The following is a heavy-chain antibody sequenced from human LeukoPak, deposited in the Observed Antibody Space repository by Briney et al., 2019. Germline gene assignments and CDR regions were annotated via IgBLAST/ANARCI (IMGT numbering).Heavy chain of an antibody. V-gene: IGHV4-4*09. Sequence: SETLSLTCTVSGGSISSYYWSWIRQPPGKGLEWIGYIYTSGSTNYNPSLKSRVTISVDTSKNQFSLKLSSVTAADTAVYYCARLRSDDSSGYYYGYYFDYWGQGTLVTVSS. J-gene: IGHJ4*02. CDR3: ARLRSDDSSGYYYGYYFDY. D-gene: IGHD3-22*01. CDR2: IYTSGST. CDR1: GGSISSYY.